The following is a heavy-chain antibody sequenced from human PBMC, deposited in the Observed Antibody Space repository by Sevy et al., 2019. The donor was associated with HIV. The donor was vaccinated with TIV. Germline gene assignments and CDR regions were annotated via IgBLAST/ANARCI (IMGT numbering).Heavy chain of an antibody. J-gene: IGHJ4*02. CDR2: IYSGGST. D-gene: IGHD6-13*01. CDR3: AREGSSWIGNFDY. CDR1: GFTVSSNY. Sequence: GGSLRLSCAASGFTVSSNYMSWVRQAPGKGLEWVSVIYSGGSTYYADSVKGRFTISRDNSKNTLYLQMNSLRAEDTAVYYCAREGSSWIGNFDYWGQGTLVTVSS. V-gene: IGHV3-53*01.